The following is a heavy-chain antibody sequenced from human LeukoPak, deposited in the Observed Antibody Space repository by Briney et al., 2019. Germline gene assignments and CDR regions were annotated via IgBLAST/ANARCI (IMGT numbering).Heavy chain of an antibody. D-gene: IGHD5-12*01. V-gene: IGHV4-39*07. CDR1: GGSISSNNYY. J-gene: IGHJ4*02. CDR3: ARMAGGGATTYYFDY. Sequence: SETLSLTCTVSGGSISSNNYYWGWIRQPPGKGLEWIGNVYYSGSTNYNPSLKSRVTISVDKSKNQFSLKLSSVTAADTAVYYCARMAGGGATTYYFDYWGQGTLVTVSS. CDR2: VYYSGST.